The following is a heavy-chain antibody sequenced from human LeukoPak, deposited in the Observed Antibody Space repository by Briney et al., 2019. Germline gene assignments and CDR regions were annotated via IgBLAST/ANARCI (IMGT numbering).Heavy chain of an antibody. CDR3: AREIANWFDP. CDR1: GGSLSNYY. V-gene: IGHV4-59*01. CDR2: ILYSGST. J-gene: IGHJ5*02. Sequence: SETLSLTCTVSGGSLSNYYWSWIRQPPGKGLEWIGYILYSGSTNYNPSLKSRVTISVDTSKKQFSLKLSSVTAADTAVYYCAREIANWFDPWGQGTLVTVSS.